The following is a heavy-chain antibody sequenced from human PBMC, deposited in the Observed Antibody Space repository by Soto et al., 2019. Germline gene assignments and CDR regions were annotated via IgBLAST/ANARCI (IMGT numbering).Heavy chain of an antibody. Sequence: QVQLVQSGAEVKKPGASVKVSCKSSGYTFTSYDINWVRQATGQGLEWMGWMNPNSGNTGYAQKFQGRVTMTRNTSISTAYVELSSLRSEDTAVYYCARGHGYSSSLDYYGMDVWGQGTTVTVSS. CDR3: ARGHGYSSSLDYYGMDV. D-gene: IGHD6-13*01. CDR2: MNPNSGNT. CDR1: GYTFTSYD. J-gene: IGHJ6*02. V-gene: IGHV1-8*01.